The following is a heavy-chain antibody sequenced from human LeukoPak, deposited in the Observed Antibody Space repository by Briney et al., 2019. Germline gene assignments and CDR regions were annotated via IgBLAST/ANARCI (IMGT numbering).Heavy chain of an antibody. CDR2: INPSGGST. D-gene: IGHD1-26*01. V-gene: IGHV1-46*01. CDR3: ARDWNWATTNYYYYYMDV. CDR1: GYTFTSYY. J-gene: IGHJ6*03. Sequence: ASVKVSCKASGYTFTSYYMHWVRQAPGQGLEWMGIINPSGGSTSYAQKFQGRVTMTRDTSTSTVYMELSSLRSEDTAVYYCARDWNWATTNYYYYYMDVWGKGTTVTVSS.